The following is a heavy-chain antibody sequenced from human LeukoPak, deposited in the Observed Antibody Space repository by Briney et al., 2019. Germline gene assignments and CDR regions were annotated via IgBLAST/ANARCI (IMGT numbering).Heavy chain of an antibody. Sequence: PGGSLRLSCAASGFTFSSYSMNWVRQAPGKGLEWVSYISSSSSYIYYADSVKGRFTISRDNAKNSLYLQMNSLRAEDTAVYYCARDLEGPDSGWFDYWGQGTLVTVSS. CDR1: GFTFSSYS. V-gene: IGHV3-21*05. D-gene: IGHD5-12*01. CDR3: ARDLEGPDSGWFDY. J-gene: IGHJ4*02. CDR2: ISSSSSYI.